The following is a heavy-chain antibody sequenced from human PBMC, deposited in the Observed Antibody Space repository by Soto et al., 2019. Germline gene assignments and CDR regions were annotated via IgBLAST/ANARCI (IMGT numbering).Heavy chain of an antibody. CDR3: ARVWTTVTTGASFDP. J-gene: IGHJ5*02. CDR2: IIPIFGTP. V-gene: IGHV1-69*01. Sequence: QVQLVQSGAEVKKPGSSVKVSCKASGGTFSSYAISWVRQAPGQGLEWMGGIIPIFGTPNYAQKFQARVTITADESTSTVYMELSSLRSEDTAVYYCARVWTTVTTGASFDPWGQGTLVTVSS. CDR1: GGTFSSYA. D-gene: IGHD4-4*01.